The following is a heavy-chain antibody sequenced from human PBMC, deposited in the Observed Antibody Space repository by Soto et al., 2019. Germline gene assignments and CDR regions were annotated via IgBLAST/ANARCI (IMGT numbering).Heavy chain of an antibody. J-gene: IGHJ6*02. V-gene: IGHV4-30-4*01. CDR1: GGSISSEYYH. CDR2: IHYSGSV. Sequence: PSETLSLTCTVSGGSISSEYYHWTWIRQAPGKGLEWIGYIHYSGSVHYNPSLQSRLTMSVDTSKNLFSLKLGSVTAADTAVYFCAREDDGGDRDYYGLDVWGQGTTVTVSS. D-gene: IGHD2-21*02. CDR3: AREDDGGDRDYYGLDV.